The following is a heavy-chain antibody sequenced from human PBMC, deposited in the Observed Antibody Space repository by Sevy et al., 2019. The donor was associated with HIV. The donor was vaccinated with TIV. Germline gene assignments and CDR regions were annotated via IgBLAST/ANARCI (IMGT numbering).Heavy chain of an antibody. J-gene: IGHJ6*02. CDR1: GFRFSDYA. CDR2: ISWNSVSL. CDR3: AKDTRPATMSNSSYYYYYGIDV. V-gene: IGHV3-9*01. D-gene: IGHD6-6*01. Sequence: GGSLRVSCAASGFRFSDYAMHWVRQAPGKGLEWVSGISWNSVSLDYADSVKGRFTISRDNAKNSLYLQMNRLRSEDTALYYCAKDTRPATMSNSSYYYYYGIDVWGQGTTVTVSS.